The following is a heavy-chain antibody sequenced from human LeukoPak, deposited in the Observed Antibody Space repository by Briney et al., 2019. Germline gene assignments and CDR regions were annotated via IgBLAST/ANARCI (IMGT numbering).Heavy chain of an antibody. D-gene: IGHD3-10*01. Sequence: SVKVSCKASGGTVCSYAIIGVRQAPGQGLEWMGGIIPIFGTANYAQKFQGRVTITADESTSTAYMELSSLRSEDTAVYYCARDRSITMIRGVITQDQFDYWGQGTLVTVSS. J-gene: IGHJ4*02. CDR2: IIPIFGTA. V-gene: IGHV1-69*01. CDR3: ARDRSITMIRGVITQDQFDY. CDR1: GGTVCSYA.